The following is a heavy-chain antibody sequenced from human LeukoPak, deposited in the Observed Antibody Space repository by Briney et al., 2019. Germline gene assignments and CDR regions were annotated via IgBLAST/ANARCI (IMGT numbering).Heavy chain of an antibody. Sequence: ASAKVSCKASGYTFTGYYMHWVRQAPGQGLEWMGWINPNSGGTNYAQKFQGRVTMTRDTSISTAYMELSRLRSDDTAVYYCARDYYGSGSYYGHMDVWGEGTTVTVSS. J-gene: IGHJ6*03. V-gene: IGHV1-2*02. CDR1: GYTFTGYY. CDR2: INPNSGGT. CDR3: ARDYYGSGSYYGHMDV. D-gene: IGHD3-10*01.